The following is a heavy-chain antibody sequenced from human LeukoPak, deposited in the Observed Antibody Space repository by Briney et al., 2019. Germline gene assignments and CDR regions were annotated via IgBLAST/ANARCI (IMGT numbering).Heavy chain of an antibody. CDR1: GYSISSGYY. J-gene: IGHJ4*02. V-gene: IGHV4-38-2*02. CDR2: IYHSGST. D-gene: IGHD3-3*01. Sequence: SETLSLTCTVSGYSISSGYYWGWIRQPPGKGLEWIGSIYHSGSTYYNPSLKSRVTISVDTSKNQFSLKLSSVTAADTAVYYCAWADFQYYFDYWGQGTLVTVSS. CDR3: AWADFQYYFDY.